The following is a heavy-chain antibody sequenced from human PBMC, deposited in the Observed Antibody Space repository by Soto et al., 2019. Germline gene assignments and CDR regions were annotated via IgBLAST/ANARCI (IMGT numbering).Heavy chain of an antibody. Sequence: GESLKISCKGSGYSFTSYWIGWVRQMPGKGLEWMGIIYPGDSDTRYSPSFQGQVTISADKSISTAYLQWSSLKASDTAMYYCARHYSIAARVYYYYGMDVWGQGTTVTVSS. CDR2: IYPGDSDT. J-gene: IGHJ6*02. D-gene: IGHD6-6*01. V-gene: IGHV5-51*01. CDR1: GYSFTSYW. CDR3: ARHYSIAARVYYYYGMDV.